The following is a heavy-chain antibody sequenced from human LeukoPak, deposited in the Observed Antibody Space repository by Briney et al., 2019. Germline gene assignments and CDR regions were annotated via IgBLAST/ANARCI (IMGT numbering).Heavy chain of an antibody. V-gene: IGHV3-23*01. D-gene: IGHD3-22*01. CDR1: GFTFSSYA. CDR3: AKSNYDISGYYSHTPPISFDY. CDR2: ISGSGGST. Sequence: GGSLRLSCAASGFTFSSYAMSWVRQAPGKGLEWVSAISGSGGSTYYADSVKGRFTISRDKSKNTLYLQMNSLRAEDTAVYYCAKSNYDISGYYSHTPPISFDYGGQGTLVTVSS. J-gene: IGHJ4*02.